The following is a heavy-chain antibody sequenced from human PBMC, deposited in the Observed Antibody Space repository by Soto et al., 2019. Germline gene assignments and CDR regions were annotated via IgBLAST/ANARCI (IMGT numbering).Heavy chain of an antibody. J-gene: IGHJ3*02. Sequence: SETLSLTCTVSGGSISSGDYYWSWIRQPPGKGLECIGYIYYSGSTYYNPSLKSRVTISVDTSKNQFSLKLISVTAAETAVYYCARVTYYVSVSHAFDIWGQGTMVTVSS. CDR2: IYYSGST. CDR1: GGSISSGDYY. D-gene: IGHD3-22*01. CDR3: ARVTYYVSVSHAFDI. V-gene: IGHV4-30-4*01.